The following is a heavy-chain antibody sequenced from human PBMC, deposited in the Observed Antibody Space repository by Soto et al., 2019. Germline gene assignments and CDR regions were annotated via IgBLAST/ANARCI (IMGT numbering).Heavy chain of an antibody. CDR2: ISPKSGGA. Sequence: GASVKVSCKAGGYTFSDYYIQWVRQAPGQGLEYMGWISPKSGGAAYAQKFRGRVTMTRDTSVNLAYLHLSSLTSDDTAVYYCASSWGYSSSYWFDPWGQGTLVTVSS. CDR1: GYTFSDYY. J-gene: IGHJ5*02. D-gene: IGHD6-13*01. CDR3: ASSWGYSSSYWFDP. V-gene: IGHV1-2*02.